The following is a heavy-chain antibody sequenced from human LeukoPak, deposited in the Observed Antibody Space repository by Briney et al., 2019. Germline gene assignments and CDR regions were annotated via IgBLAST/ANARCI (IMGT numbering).Heavy chain of an antibody. Sequence: GASETVSCTASVYTLTNYGISWVRQAPGQGREWMGWISAYNGNKNYARKLQGRVTMTTDTSTSTAYMGLRSLRSDDTAVYYCRAGFLYSFDIWGQGTMVTVSS. CDR3: RAGFLYSFDI. D-gene: IGHD6-19*01. J-gene: IGHJ3*02. CDR1: VYTLTNYG. V-gene: IGHV1-18*01. CDR2: ISAYNGNK.